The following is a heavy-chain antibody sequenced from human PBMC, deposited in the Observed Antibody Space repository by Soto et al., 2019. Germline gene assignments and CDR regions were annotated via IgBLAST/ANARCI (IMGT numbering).Heavy chain of an antibody. J-gene: IGHJ5*02. CDR1: GGSISSYY. V-gene: IGHV4-59*01. D-gene: IGHD5-18*01. Sequence: SETLSLTCTVSGGSISSYYWSWIRQPPGKGPEWIGYIYYSGSTNYNPSLKSRVTISVDTSKNQFSLKLSSVTAADTAVYYCARVVDTAIGFDPWGQGTLVTVSS. CDR2: IYYSGST. CDR3: ARVVDTAIGFDP.